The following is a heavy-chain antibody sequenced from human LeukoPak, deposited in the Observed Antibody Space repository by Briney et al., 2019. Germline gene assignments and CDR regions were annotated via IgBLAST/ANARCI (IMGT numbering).Heavy chain of an antibody. Sequence: GGSLRLSCAASGFTFSDYWMHWVRRAPGKGLEWVANIKGDETEKYYVDSVKGRFTISRDNAKNLLYLQMNSLGTDDTAVYYCARDQGSGYDYWGQGTLVTVSS. V-gene: IGHV3-7*03. D-gene: IGHD6-19*01. J-gene: IGHJ4*02. CDR1: GFTFSDYW. CDR2: IKGDETEK. CDR3: ARDQGSGYDY.